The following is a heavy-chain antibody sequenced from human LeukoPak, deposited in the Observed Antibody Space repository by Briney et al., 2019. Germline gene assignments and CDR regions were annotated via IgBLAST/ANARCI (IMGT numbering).Heavy chain of an antibody. J-gene: IGHJ5*02. CDR1: GGSISGYY. CDR2: IYYSGST. CDR3: ARAQNWFDP. Sequence: SETLSLTCTVSGGSISGYYWSWIRQPPGKGLEWIGYIYYSGSTNYNPSLKSRVTISVDTSKNQFSLKLSSVSAADTAVYYCARAQNWFDPWGQGTLVTVSS. V-gene: IGHV4-59*01.